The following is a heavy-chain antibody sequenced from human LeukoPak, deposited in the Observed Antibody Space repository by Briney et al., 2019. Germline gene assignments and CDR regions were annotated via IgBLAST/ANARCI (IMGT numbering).Heavy chain of an antibody. CDR1: GFTFSSYA. J-gene: IGHJ5*02. Sequence: GGSLRLSCAASGFTFSSYAMHWVRQAPGKGLEWVAVMSSDGRNKFYAEPARGRFSISRDTASNTMRLEMNNLRTEDTAVYYCMRDYMGWFDPWGQGSLVTVSS. CDR3: MRDYMGWFDP. CDR2: MSSDGRNK. D-gene: IGHD3-10*01. V-gene: IGHV3-30*04.